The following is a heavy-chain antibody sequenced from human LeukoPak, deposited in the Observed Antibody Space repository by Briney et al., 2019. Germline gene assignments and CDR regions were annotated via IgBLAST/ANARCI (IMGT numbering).Heavy chain of an antibody. CDR1: GFTFSHYW. Sequence: GGSLRLSCAASGFTFSHYWMTWVRQAPGKGLEWVANIKQDGSEQYYVDSVKGRFTISRDNAKNPLYLQMNSLSVEDTAVYYCARDRCSSTSCFYDYWGQGTLVTVSS. CDR3: ARDRCSSTSCFYDY. D-gene: IGHD2-2*01. J-gene: IGHJ4*02. V-gene: IGHV3-7*01. CDR2: IKQDGSEQ.